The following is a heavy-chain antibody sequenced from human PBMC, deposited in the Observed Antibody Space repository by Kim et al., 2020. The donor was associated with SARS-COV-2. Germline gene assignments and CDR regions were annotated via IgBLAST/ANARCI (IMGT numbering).Heavy chain of an antibody. CDR1: GFTFSGSA. V-gene: IGHV3-73*01. J-gene: IGHJ4*02. CDR2: IRSKANSYAT. D-gene: IGHD3-10*01. Sequence: GGSLRLSCAASGFTFSGSAMHWVRQASGKGLEWVGRIRSKANSYATAYAASVKGRFTISRDDSKNTAYLQMNSLKTEDTAVYYCTRHTDYGSGTPLVGWGQGTLVTVSS. CDR3: TRHTDYGSGTPLVG.